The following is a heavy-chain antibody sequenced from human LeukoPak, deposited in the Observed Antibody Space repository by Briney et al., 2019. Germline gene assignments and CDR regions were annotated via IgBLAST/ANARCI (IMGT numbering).Heavy chain of an antibody. V-gene: IGHV3-11*06. Sequence: KPGGSLRLSCAASGFTFSDYYMSWIRQAPGKGLEWVSYISSSSSYTNYADSVKGRFTISRDNAKNSLYLQMNSLRAEDTAVYYCARDRRRDSSSGNPEHIYDYWGQGTLVTVSS. J-gene: IGHJ4*02. D-gene: IGHD6-6*01. CDR3: ARDRRRDSSSGNPEHIYDY. CDR2: ISSSSSYT. CDR1: GFTFSDYY.